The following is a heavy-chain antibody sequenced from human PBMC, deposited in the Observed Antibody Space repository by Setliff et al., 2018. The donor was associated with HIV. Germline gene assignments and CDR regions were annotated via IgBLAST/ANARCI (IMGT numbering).Heavy chain of an antibody. CDR2: ISAYNGNT. D-gene: IGHD2-21*02. V-gene: IGHV1-18*01. CDR1: GGTFSSSA. J-gene: IGHJ4*02. Sequence: GASVKVSCKASGGTFSSSAISWVRQAPGQGLEWMGWISAYNGNTNYAQKLQGRVTMTTDTSTSTAYMELRSLRSDDTAVYYCARVDGGNYNLNWGQGTLVTVSS. CDR3: ARVDGGNYNLN.